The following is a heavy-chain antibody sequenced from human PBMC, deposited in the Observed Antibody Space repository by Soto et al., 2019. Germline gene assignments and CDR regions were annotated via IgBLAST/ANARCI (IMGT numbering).Heavy chain of an antibody. CDR3: ARGIRPQWRDIVVVPPNHFDY. CDR1: GYTFTSYA. CDR2: INAGNGNT. D-gene: IGHD2-2*01. Sequence: ASVKVSCKASGYTFTSYAMHWVRQAPGQRLEWMGWINAGNGNTKYSQKFQGRVTITRDTSASTAYMELSSLRSEDTAVYYCARGIRPQWRDIVVVPPNHFDYWGQGTLVTVSS. V-gene: IGHV1-3*01. J-gene: IGHJ4*02.